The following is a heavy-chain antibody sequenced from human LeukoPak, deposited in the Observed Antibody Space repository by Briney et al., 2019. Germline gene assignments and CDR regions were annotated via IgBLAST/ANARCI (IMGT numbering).Heavy chain of an antibody. CDR3: AKRGGRQLWLRDYYYYYYMDV. V-gene: IGHV3-23*01. J-gene: IGHJ6*03. CDR2: ISGTGGYT. Sequence: GGSLRLSCGASGFTFSSYAMTWVRQAPGKGLEWVSAISGTGGYTYYADSVKGRFTISRDNSKNTLYLQMNSLRAEDTAVYYCAKRGGRQLWLRDYYYYYYMDVWGKGTTVTISS. CDR1: GFTFSSYA. D-gene: IGHD5-18*01.